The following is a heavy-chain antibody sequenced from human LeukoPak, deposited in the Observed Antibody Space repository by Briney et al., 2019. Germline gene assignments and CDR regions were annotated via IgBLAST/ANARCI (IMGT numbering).Heavy chain of an antibody. J-gene: IGHJ5*02. Sequence: VASVRVSCKASGGTFSNYAMSWVRQAPGQGLEWMGPIIPIFTTTNYAQKFQGRVTITADKSTNAAYMDLSSLRPEATAWYYCAQDVLDYYDRSKYLTWRRGTGVTVSS. CDR3: AQDVLDYYDRSKYLT. V-gene: IGHV1-69*06. CDR1: GGTFSNYA. CDR2: IIPIFTTT. D-gene: IGHD3-22*01.